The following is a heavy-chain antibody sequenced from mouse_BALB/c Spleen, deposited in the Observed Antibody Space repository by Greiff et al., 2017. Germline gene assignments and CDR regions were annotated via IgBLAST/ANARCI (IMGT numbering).Heavy chain of an antibody. CDR2: IYPGNSDT. Sequence: VQLQQSGTVLARPGASVKMSCKASGYTFTSYWMHWVKQRPGQGLEWIGAIYPGNSDTSYNQKFKGKAKLTAVTSTSTAYMELSSLTNEDSAVYYCTRLRLRYYAMDYWGQGTSVTVSS. CDR1: GYTFTSYW. V-gene: IGHV1-5*01. CDR3: TRLRLRYYAMDY. D-gene: IGHD1-2*01. J-gene: IGHJ4*01.